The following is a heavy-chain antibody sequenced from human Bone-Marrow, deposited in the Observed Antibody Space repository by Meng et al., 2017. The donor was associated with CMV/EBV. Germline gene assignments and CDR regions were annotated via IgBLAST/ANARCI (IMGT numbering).Heavy chain of an antibody. CDR2: ISISGTYI. J-gene: IGHJ4*02. V-gene: IGHV3-21*06. CDR1: GFNFKAYS. Sequence: GESLKISCSASGFNFKAYSMNWVRQAPGKGPGWVSSISISGTYIYYSDLVKGRFTVSRNNAHNSLFLQMNNLRAEDTATYYRTRGPLMRNFGYEDYWGQGTRVTVSS. CDR3: TRGPLMRNFGYEDY. D-gene: IGHD2-2*03.